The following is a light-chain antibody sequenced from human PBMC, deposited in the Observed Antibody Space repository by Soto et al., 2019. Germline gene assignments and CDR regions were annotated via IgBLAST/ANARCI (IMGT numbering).Light chain of an antibody. CDR2: DTS. CDR1: QRVSGGF. J-gene: IGKJ1*01. V-gene: IGKV3D-20*01. CDR3: QQYGSSAS. Sequence: DIVLTQSPATLSLSPGERATLYFVASQRVSGGFLAWYQQKPGLAPRLILYDTSFRATGIPDRFSGSGSGTDFTLTISRLDPEDFAVYYCQQYGSSASFGQGTKVDVK.